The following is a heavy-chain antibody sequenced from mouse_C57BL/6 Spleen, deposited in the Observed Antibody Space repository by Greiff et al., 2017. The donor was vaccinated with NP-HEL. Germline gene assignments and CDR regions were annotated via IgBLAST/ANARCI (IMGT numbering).Heavy chain of an antibody. J-gene: IGHJ2*01. CDR1: GYTFTSYW. CDR3: ARRGWDDYFDY. V-gene: IGHV1-64*01. CDR2: IHPNSGST. Sequence: VQLQQPGAELVKPGASVKLSCKASGYTFTSYWMHWVKQRPGQGLEWIGMIHPNSGSTNYNEKFKSKATLTVDKSSSTAYMQLSSLTSEDSAVYYCARRGWDDYFDYWGQGTTLTVSS. D-gene: IGHD4-1*01.